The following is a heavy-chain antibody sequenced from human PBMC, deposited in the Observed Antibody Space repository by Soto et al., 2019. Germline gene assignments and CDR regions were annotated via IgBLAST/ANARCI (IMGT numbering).Heavy chain of an antibody. J-gene: IGHJ4*02. D-gene: IGHD3-16*01. CDR2: ISYDGSNK. V-gene: IGHV3-30*03. Sequence: SLRLSCAASGFTFSSYGMHWVRQAPGKGLEWVAVISYDGSNKYYADSVKGRFTISRDNSKNTLYLQMNSLRAEDTAVYYCAGDITRFDYWGQGTLVTVSS. CDR1: GFTFSSYG. CDR3: AGDITRFDY.